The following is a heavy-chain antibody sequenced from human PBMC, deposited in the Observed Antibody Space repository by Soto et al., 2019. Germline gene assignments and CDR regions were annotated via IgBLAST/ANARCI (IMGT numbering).Heavy chain of an antibody. J-gene: IGHJ6*02. CDR2: INHSGST. D-gene: IGHD6-19*01. CDR1: GLSFRGYD. Sequence: SDTLSLTWASYGLSFRGYDLLWIRPPPGKGLEWIGEINHSGSTNYNPSLKSRVTISVDTSKNQFSLKLSSVTAADTAVYYCARGYSSGWYPEGYYYYGMDVWGQGTTVTVSS. CDR3: ARGYSSGWYPEGYYYYGMDV. V-gene: IGHV4-34*01.